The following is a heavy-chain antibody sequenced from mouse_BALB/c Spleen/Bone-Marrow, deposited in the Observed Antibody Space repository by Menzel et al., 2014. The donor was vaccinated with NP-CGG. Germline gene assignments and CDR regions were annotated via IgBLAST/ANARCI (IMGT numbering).Heavy chain of an antibody. V-gene: IGHV1-9*01. J-gene: IGHJ3*01. CDR1: GYTFSSYW. CDR3: ARERGY. CDR2: ILPGSGST. Sequence: VQVVESGAELMKTGASVKISCKATGYTFSSYWIEWVKQRPGHGLEWIGEILPGSGSTNYNEKFKGKATFTADASSNTAYMQLSSLTSEDSAVYYCARERGYWGQGTLVTVSA.